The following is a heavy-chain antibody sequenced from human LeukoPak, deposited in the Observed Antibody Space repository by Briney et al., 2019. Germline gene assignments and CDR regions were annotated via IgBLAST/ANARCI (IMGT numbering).Heavy chain of an antibody. D-gene: IGHD2-2*01. V-gene: IGHV3-9*01. Sequence: GRSLRLSCAASGFSFYDYAMHWVRQARGRGREWGSGISCTPSSTGYAHSVNGRFPISRANATNSLFVHMNSLRAEDTALYYCAKDACSGSSCSFDYWGQGTLLTVSS. CDR3: AKDACSGSSCSFDY. CDR2: ISCTPSST. J-gene: IGHJ4*02. CDR1: GFSFYDYA.